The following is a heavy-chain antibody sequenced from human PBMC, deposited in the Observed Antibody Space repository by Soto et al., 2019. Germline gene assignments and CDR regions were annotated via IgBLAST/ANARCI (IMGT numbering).Heavy chain of an antibody. Sequence: QVQLQESGPGLVKPSETLSLTCTVSGGSISSFSWSWIRQPPGKGLEYIGYIFYSGSTNYNPSLMSRAPITVDTSKNQLSLKLSSVTAADTAVYYCARLGPGVTAAGRAFDYWGQGTLVTVSS. CDR1: GGSISSFS. CDR2: IFYSGST. V-gene: IGHV4-59*08. CDR3: ARLGPGVTAAGRAFDY. J-gene: IGHJ4*02. D-gene: IGHD6-13*01.